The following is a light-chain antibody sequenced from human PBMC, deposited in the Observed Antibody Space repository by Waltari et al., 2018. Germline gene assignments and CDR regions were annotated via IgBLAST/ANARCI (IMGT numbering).Light chain of an antibody. CDR3: GTWDDSLNGPL. Sequence: QSLLTQAPSASGTPGQTVTISCSGSSSNIGSNTVNWYQQLPGTAPKLLIYSNNQRPSGVPARFAGSKAGTSDSLDISGLQSEDEADYYCGTWDDSLNGPLFGGGTKVTVL. CDR2: SNN. J-gene: IGLJ2*01. CDR1: SSNIGSNT. V-gene: IGLV1-44*01.